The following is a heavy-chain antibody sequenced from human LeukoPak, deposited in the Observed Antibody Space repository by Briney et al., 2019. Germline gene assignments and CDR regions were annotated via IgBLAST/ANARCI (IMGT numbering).Heavy chain of an antibody. J-gene: IGHJ4*02. CDR3: ARDSSGYPCGY. CDR2: ISAYNGNT. Sequence: ASVKVSCKASGYTFTTYGITWVRQAPGQGLEWMGWISAYNGNTNYAQKFQGRVTMTRDTSISTAYMELSRLRSDDTAVYYCARDSSGYPCGYWGQGTLVTVSS. V-gene: IGHV1-18*01. D-gene: IGHD3-22*01. CDR1: GYTFTTYG.